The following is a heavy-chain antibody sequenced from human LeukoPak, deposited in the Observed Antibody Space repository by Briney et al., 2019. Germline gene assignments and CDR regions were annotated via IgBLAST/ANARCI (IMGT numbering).Heavy chain of an antibody. CDR1: GGSISSYY. J-gene: IGHJ5*02. V-gene: IGHV4-4*09. CDR2: IYTSGST. Sequence: PSETLSLTCTVSGGSISSYYWSWIRQPPGKGLEWIGYIYTSGSTNYNPSLKSRVTISVDTSKNQFSLKLSSVTAADTAVYCCARQICSSTSCPGDWFDPWGQGTLVTVSS. CDR3: ARQICSSTSCPGDWFDP. D-gene: IGHD2-2*01.